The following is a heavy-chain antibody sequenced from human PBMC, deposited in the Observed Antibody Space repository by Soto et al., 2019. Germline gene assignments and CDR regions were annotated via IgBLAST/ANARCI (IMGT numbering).Heavy chain of an antibody. J-gene: IGHJ6*02. CDR2: IYHSGST. V-gene: IGHV4-30-2*01. Sequence: SETLSLTCAVSGGSISSGGYSWIWIRQPPGKGLEWIGYIYHSGSTYYSPSLKSRVTISVDTSKNQFSLKLSSVTAADTAVYYCACIFSGGYGYGFYYYGMDVWGQGTTVTVSS. CDR3: ACIFSGGYGYGFYYYGMDV. CDR1: GGSISSGGYS. D-gene: IGHD5-18*01.